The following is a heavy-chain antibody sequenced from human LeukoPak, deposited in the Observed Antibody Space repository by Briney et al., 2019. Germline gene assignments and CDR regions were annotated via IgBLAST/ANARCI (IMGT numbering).Heavy chain of an antibody. V-gene: IGHV1-69*13. J-gene: IGHJ4*02. CDR1: GGTFSTYT. CDR3: ARATGGSYTPIDY. D-gene: IGHD1-26*01. CDR2: IIPIFGTA. Sequence: GASVKVSCKASGGTFSTYTFTWVRQSPGQGLEWMGGIIPIFGTANYAQKFQGRVTITADESTSTVYMELSSLRSEDTAVYYCARATGGSYTPIDYWGQGTLVTVSS.